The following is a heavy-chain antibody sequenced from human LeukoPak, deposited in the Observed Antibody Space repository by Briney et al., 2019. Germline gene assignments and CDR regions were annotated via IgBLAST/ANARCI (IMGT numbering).Heavy chain of an antibody. CDR1: GFTFSSYE. CDR3: ASTYEYGGNSVSLTYGY. V-gene: IGHV3-48*03. D-gene: IGHD4-23*01. Sequence: PGGSLRLSCAASGFTFSSYEMNWVRQAPGKGLEWVAYISSSGSTIYYADSVKGRVTISRDNAKNSVYLQMNSLRAEDTAVYYCASTYEYGGNSVSLTYGYWGQGTLVTVSS. CDR2: ISSSGSTI. J-gene: IGHJ4*02.